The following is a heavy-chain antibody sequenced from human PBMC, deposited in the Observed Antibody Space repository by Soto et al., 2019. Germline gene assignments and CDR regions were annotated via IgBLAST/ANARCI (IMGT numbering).Heavy chain of an antibody. J-gene: IGHJ6*02. D-gene: IGHD2-21*02. CDR2: ISNDGNNK. V-gene: IGHV3-30*18. CDR1: GVTFRSYG. Sequence: GGSLRLSCATSGVTFRSYGMHWVRQAPGKGLEWLAVISNDGNNKFFADSVKGRLTLSRDNARNTLYLQINSLRAEDTAVYFCGKDTLDCSGGDCPLYYYYGMDVWGQGTTVTVSS. CDR3: GKDTLDCSGGDCPLYYYYGMDV.